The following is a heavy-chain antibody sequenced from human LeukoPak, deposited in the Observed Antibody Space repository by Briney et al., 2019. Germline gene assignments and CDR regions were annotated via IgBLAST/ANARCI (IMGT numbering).Heavy chain of an antibody. CDR3: ARGDVYYYDSPSDAFDI. CDR1: GGSISSYY. Sequence: SETLSLTCTVSGGSISSYYWSWIRQPAGKGLEWIGRIYTSGSTNYNPSLKSRVTMSVDTSKNQFSLKLSSVTAADTAVYYCARGDVYYYDSPSDAFDIWGQGTMVTVSS. V-gene: IGHV4-4*07. J-gene: IGHJ3*02. D-gene: IGHD3-22*01. CDR2: IYTSGST.